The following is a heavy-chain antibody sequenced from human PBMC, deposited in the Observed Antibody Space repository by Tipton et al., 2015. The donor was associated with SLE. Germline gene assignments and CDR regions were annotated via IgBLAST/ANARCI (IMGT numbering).Heavy chain of an antibody. CDR3: ARDYGSVVQGVIRYFDY. CDR1: GGSISSYY. Sequence: TLSLTCTVSGGSISSYYWSWIRQPAGKGLELIGRIYTSGSTNYNPPLKSRVTMSVDTSKNQFSLKLSSVTAADTAVYYCARDYGSVVQGVIRYFDYWGQGTLVTVSS. J-gene: IGHJ4*02. D-gene: IGHD3-10*01. CDR2: IYTSGST. V-gene: IGHV4-4*07.